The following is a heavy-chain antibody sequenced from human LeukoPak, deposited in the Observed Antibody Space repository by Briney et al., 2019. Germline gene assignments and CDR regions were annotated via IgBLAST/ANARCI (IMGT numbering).Heavy chain of an antibody. CDR3: ARVGTGNDAFDI. D-gene: IGHD1-14*01. J-gene: IGHJ3*02. CDR2: IIPILGIA. Sequence: GASVKVSCKASGGTFSSYAISWVRQAPGQGLEWMGRIIPILGIANYAQKFQGRVTITADKSTSTAYMELSSLRSEDTAVYYCARVGTGNDAFDIGGQGTMVTVFS. V-gene: IGHV1-69*04. CDR1: GGTFSSYA.